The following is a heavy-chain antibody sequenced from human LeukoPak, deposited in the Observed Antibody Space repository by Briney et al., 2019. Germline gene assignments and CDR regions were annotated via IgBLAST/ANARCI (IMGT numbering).Heavy chain of an antibody. CDR1: GFTLSSYE. Sequence: PGGSLRLSCAASGFTLSSYEMNWVRRARGQGLEWVSYISSTGSTIYYADSVKGRFTISRDNAKNSLYLQMNSLRAEDTAVYYCARENEEFDYWGQGTLVTVSS. D-gene: IGHD1-1*01. CDR2: ISSTGSTI. J-gene: IGHJ4*02. CDR3: ARENEEFDY. V-gene: IGHV3-48*03.